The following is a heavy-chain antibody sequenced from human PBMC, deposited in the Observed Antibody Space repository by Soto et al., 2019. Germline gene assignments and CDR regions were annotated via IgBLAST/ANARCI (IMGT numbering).Heavy chain of an antibody. V-gene: IGHV3-74*01. Sequence: PGGSLRLSCAASGFTFSTYWMHWVRQPPGRGLVWVSRVKSDGIGANYADSVMGRFTISRDNAKNTVFLQMKGLRAEDTAIYYCARAYDDNPSGFDYWGLGTPVTVSS. CDR2: VKSDGIGA. D-gene: IGHD3-22*01. CDR1: GFTFSTYW. J-gene: IGHJ4*02. CDR3: ARAYDDNPSGFDY.